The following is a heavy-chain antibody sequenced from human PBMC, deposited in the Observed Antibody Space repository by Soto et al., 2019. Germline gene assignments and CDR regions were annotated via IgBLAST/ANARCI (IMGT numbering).Heavy chain of an antibody. CDR2: INHSGST. CDR1: GGSFSGYY. V-gene: IGHV4-34*01. Sequence: ETLSLTCAVYGGSFSGYYWSWIRQPPGKGLEWIGEINHSGSTNYNPSLKSRVTISVDTSKNQFSLKLSSVTAADTAVYYCARNHKLGYCSGGSCYPDFDPWGQGTLVTVSS. CDR3: ARNHKLGYCSGGSCYPDFDP. J-gene: IGHJ5*02. D-gene: IGHD2-15*01.